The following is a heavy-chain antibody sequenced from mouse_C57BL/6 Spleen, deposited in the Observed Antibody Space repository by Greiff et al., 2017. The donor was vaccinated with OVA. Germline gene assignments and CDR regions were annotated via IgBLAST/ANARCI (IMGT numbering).Heavy chain of an antibody. J-gene: IGHJ1*03. Sequence: VQLQQSGPELVKPGASVKIPCKASGYTFTDYNMDWVKQSHGKSLEWIGDINPNNGGTIYNQKFKGKATLTVDKSSSTAYMELRSLTSEDTAVYYCARAGSYGSSYWYFDVWGTGTTVTVSS. CDR2: INPNNGGT. V-gene: IGHV1-18*01. CDR1: GYTFTDYN. D-gene: IGHD1-1*01. CDR3: ARAGSYGSSYWYFDV.